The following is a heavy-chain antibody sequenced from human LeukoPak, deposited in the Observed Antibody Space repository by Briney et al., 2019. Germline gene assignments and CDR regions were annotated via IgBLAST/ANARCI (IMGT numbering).Heavy chain of an antibody. CDR3: ARNCSRTSCSGTFDI. CDR2: IYYSGST. J-gene: IGHJ3*02. V-gene: IGHV4-39*01. CDR1: NGSISSSRYY. D-gene: IGHD2-2*01. Sequence: SETLSLTCTVSNGSISSSRYYWAWIRQPPGKGLEWIGSIYYSGSTHYNPSQKSRVTISVDTSKNQFFLRLSSGTAADTAVYYCARNCSRTSCSGTFDIWGRGAMVTVSS.